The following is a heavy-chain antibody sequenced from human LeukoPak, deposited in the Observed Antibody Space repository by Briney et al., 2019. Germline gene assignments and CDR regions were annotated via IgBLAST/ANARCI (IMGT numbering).Heavy chain of an antibody. J-gene: IGHJ4*02. Sequence: PSETLSLTCTVSGGSISSYCWSWIRQPPGKGLEWIGYIYYSGSTNYNPSLKSRVTISVDTSKNQFSLKLSSVTAADTAVYYCARGLWFGEGLVYWGQGTLVTVSS. CDR1: GGSISSYC. V-gene: IGHV4-59*01. D-gene: IGHD3-10*01. CDR3: ARGLWFGEGLVY. CDR2: IYYSGST.